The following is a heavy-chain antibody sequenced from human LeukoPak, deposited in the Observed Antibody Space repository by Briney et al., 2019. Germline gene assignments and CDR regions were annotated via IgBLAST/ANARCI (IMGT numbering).Heavy chain of an antibody. CDR3: ASWTHSGHEWQNGGAFDI. D-gene: IGHD5-12*01. CDR1: GFTVSDFT. CDR2: IYDGGTK. V-gene: IGHV3-30-3*01. J-gene: IGHJ3*02. Sequence: GGSLRLSCAVSGFTVSDFTMHWVRQAPGKGLEWVAVIYDGGTKHYADSVKGRFTISRDNSNDALYLQMNSLRAEDTAMYYCASWTHSGHEWQNGGAFDIWGQGTVVTVSA.